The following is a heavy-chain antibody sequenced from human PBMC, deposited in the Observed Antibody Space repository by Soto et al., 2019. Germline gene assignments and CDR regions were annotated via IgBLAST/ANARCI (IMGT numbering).Heavy chain of an antibody. CDR3: AKGVLSFHYGMEV. CDR1: GFTFNTYP. J-gene: IGHJ6*02. CDR2: ISSTAGRTS. D-gene: IGHD3-10*01. Sequence: GGSLRLSCTTSGFTFNTYPMTWVRQAPGKGLEWVSSISSTAGRTSSYADSVKGRFAISRDFSDNTVYLQMNNLRVDDTAVYFCAKGVLSFHYGMEVWGQGTTVTVSS. V-gene: IGHV3-23*01.